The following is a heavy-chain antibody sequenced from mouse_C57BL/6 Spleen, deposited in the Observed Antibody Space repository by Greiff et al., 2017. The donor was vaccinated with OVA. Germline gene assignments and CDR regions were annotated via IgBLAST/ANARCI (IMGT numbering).Heavy chain of an antibody. D-gene: IGHD1-1*01. V-gene: IGHV5-16*01. Sequence: EVKVVESEGGLVQPGSSMKLSCTASGFTFSDYYMAWVRQVPEKGLEWVANINYDGSSTYYLDSLKSRFIISRDNAKNILYLQMSSLKSEDTATYYCARYGREYAMDYWGQGTSVTVSS. CDR2: INYDGSST. CDR1: GFTFSDYY. CDR3: ARYGREYAMDY. J-gene: IGHJ4*01.